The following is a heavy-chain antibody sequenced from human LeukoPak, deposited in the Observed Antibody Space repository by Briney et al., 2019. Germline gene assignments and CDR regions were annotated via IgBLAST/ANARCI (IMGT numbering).Heavy chain of an antibody. D-gene: IGHD1-14*01. CDR3: ARGPRTLAGLFVY. CDR2: INHSGST. J-gene: IGHJ4*02. V-gene: IGHV4-34*01. CDR1: GGSFSGYY. Sequence: SETLSLTCAVYGGSFSGYYWSWIRQPPGKGLEWIGEINHSGSTNYNPSLKSRVTISVDTSKNQFSLKLSSVTAADTAVYYCARGPRTLAGLFVYWGQGTLVTVSS.